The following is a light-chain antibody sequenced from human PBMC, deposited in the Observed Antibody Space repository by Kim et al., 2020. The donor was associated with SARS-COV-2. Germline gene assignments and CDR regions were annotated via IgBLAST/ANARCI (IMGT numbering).Light chain of an antibody. CDR3: QSYDTNIVV. V-gene: IGLV6-57*03. Sequence: GKTVTISCTRSSGSIGSNYVQWCQQRPGSAPNTVIYEDNQRPSGVPDRFSGSIDSSSNSASLTISGLKTEDEADYYCQSYDTNIVVFGGGTQLTVL. J-gene: IGLJ2*01. CDR1: SGSIGSNY. CDR2: EDN.